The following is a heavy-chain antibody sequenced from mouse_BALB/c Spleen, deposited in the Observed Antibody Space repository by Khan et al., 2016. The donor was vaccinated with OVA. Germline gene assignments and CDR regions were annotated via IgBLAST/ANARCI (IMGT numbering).Heavy chain of an antibody. CDR3: ANHGSTSAGFAY. CDR1: GYTFTSYW. J-gene: IGHJ3*01. Sequence: QVQLQQPGAELAKPGASVKMSCKASGYTFTSYWMHWVQQRPGQGLEWIGYINPSTGYSEFNQKFKDKATLTADKSSSTAYMQLSSLTSDDSAVYYCANHGSTSAGFAYWGQGTLVTVSA. CDR2: INPSTGYS. V-gene: IGHV1-7*01. D-gene: IGHD1-1*01.